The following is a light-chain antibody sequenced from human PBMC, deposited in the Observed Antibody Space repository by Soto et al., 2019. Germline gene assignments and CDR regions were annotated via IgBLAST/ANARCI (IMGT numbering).Light chain of an antibody. Sequence: EVVMTQSPATLSVSPGERATLSCRASQSVGANLAWYQQKPGQAPRLLIYTASTRATGIPARFSGSGSGTEFTLTISSLQSEDFAVYYCQQYVNWPPITFGQGTRLEIK. CDR1: QSVGAN. V-gene: IGKV3-15*01. CDR3: QQYVNWPPIT. J-gene: IGKJ5*01. CDR2: TAS.